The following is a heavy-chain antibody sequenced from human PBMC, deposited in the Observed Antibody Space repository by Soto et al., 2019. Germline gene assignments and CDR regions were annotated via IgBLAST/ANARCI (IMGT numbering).Heavy chain of an antibody. D-gene: IGHD1-26*01. Sequence: QVQLVQSGAEVKKPGASVKVSCKASGYTFTGYYMHWVRQAPGQGIEWMGWINPNSGGTNYAQKFQGWVTMTRDTSISTAYMELSRLRSDDTAVYYCARAVTSWSYYGVYPAFDIWGQGTMVTVSS. V-gene: IGHV1-2*04. J-gene: IGHJ3*02. CDR2: INPNSGGT. CDR1: GYTFTGYY. CDR3: ARAVTSWSYYGVYPAFDI.